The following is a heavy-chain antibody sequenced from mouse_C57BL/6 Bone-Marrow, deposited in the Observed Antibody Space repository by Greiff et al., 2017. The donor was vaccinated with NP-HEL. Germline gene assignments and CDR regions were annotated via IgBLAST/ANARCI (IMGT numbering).Heavy chain of an antibody. D-gene: IGHD1-1*01. V-gene: IGHV1-81*01. Sequence: VQLQQSGAELARPGASVKLSCKASGYTFTSYGISWVKQRTGQGLEWIGEIYPRSGNTYYNEKFKGKATLTADKSSSTAYMELRSLTSEDSAVYICVRWTLISTVVNHFYAMDYWGEGTAVTVSS. CDR3: VRWTLISTVVNHFYAMDY. J-gene: IGHJ4*01. CDR2: IYPRSGNT. CDR1: GYTFTSYG.